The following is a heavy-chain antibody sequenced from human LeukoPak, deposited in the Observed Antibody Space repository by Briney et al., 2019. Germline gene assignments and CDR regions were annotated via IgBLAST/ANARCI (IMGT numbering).Heavy chain of an antibody. CDR1: GLTFSNSW. Sequence: GGSLRLSCAVSGLTFSNSWMSWVRQAPGEGLEWVGRIKSKTDGGTTDYAAPVKGRFTISRDDSKNTLYLQMNSLKTEDTAVYYCATDDYYDSSGYHTLGDYWGQGTLVTVSS. CDR3: ATDDYYDSSGYHTLGDY. D-gene: IGHD3-22*01. CDR2: IKSKTDGGTT. J-gene: IGHJ4*02. V-gene: IGHV3-15*01.